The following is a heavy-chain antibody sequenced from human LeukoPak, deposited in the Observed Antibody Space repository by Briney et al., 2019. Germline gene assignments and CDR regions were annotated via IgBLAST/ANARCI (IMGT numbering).Heavy chain of an antibody. CDR1: GYTFTSYG. CDR2: ISAYNGNT. Sequence: ASVKVSCKASGYTFTSYGISWVRQAPGQGLEWMGWISAYNGNTNYAQKLQGRVTMTTDTSTSTAYMGLRSLRSDDTAVYYCAREKTHSGSYCGDYWGQGTLVTVSS. J-gene: IGHJ4*02. V-gene: IGHV1-18*01. D-gene: IGHD1-26*01. CDR3: AREKTHSGSYCGDY.